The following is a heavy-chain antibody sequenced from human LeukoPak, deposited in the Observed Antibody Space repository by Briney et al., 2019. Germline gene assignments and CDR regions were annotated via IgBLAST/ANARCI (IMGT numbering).Heavy chain of an antibody. J-gene: IGHJ4*02. CDR3: ARGASARQDY. Sequence: GGSLRLSCAASGFTFSSYGMHWVRQAPGKGLEWVAVISYDGSNKYYADSVKGRFTISRDNSKNTLYLQMNSLTAEDTAVYYCARGASARQDYWGQGTLVTVSS. CDR2: ISYDGSNK. V-gene: IGHV3-30*03. CDR1: GFTFSSYG. D-gene: IGHD2-2*01.